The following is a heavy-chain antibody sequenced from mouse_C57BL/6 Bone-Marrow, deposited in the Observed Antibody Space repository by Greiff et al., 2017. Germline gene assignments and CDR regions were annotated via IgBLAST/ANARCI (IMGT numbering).Heavy chain of an antibody. V-gene: IGHV1-63*01. CDR3: AREAPYGFVFFDY. D-gene: IGHD2-2*01. CDR2: IYPGGGYT. J-gene: IGHJ2*01. CDR1: GYTFTNYW. Sequence: QVQLQQSGAELVRPGTSVKMSCKASGYTFTNYWIGWAKQRPGHGLEWIGDIYPGGGYTNYNEKFKGKATLTADKSSSTAYMQFSSLTSEDSAIYYCAREAPYGFVFFDYWGQGTTLTVSS.